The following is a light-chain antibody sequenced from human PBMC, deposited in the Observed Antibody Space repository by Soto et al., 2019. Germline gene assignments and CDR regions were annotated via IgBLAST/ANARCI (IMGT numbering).Light chain of an antibody. V-gene: IGLV2-14*01. Sequence: QSVLTQPASVSGSPGQSITISCTGTSSDVGGYNYVSWYQQHPGKAPKLMIYEVSNRPSEVSNRFSGSKSDNTASLTISGLQAEDEGNYYCSSYTSGSTLVVFGGGTKLTVL. CDR2: EVS. CDR1: SSDVGGYNY. CDR3: SSYTSGSTLVV. J-gene: IGLJ2*01.